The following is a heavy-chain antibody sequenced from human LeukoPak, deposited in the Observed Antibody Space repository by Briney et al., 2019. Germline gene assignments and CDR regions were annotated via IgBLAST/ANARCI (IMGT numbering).Heavy chain of an antibody. CDR3: TRGGTVTTSYYDPMDV. CDR2: IWYDGSNK. D-gene: IGHD4-17*01. Sequence: GGSLRLSCAASGFTFSSYGMHWVRQAPGKGLEWVAVIWYDGSNKYYADSVKGRFTISRDNSKNTLYLQMNSLRAEDTAVYYCTRGGTVTTSYYDPMDVWGQGTTVIVSS. CDR1: GFTFSSYG. J-gene: IGHJ6*02. V-gene: IGHV3-33*01.